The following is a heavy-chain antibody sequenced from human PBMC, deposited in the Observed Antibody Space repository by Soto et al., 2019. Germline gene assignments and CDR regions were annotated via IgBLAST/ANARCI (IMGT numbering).Heavy chain of an antibody. J-gene: IGHJ4*02. D-gene: IGHD3-22*01. Sequence: WGSLRLSCAASGFTFSDYYMSWIRQAPGKGLEWVSYISSSSSYTNYADSVKGRFTISRDNAKNSLYLQMNSLRAEDTAVYYCARAPDTYYYDSSGYWYYFDYWGQGTLVTVSS. CDR1: GFTFSDYY. CDR2: ISSSSSYT. V-gene: IGHV3-11*06. CDR3: ARAPDTYYYDSSGYWYYFDY.